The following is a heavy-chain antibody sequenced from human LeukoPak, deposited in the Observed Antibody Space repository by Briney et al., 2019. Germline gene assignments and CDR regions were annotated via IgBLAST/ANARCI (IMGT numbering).Heavy chain of an antibody. CDR1: GYPFTGYY. D-gene: IGHD2-2*01. J-gene: IGHJ4*02. CDR3: ARLADCSSSSCRSFAY. V-gene: IGHV1-2*02. CDR2: INPNSGFT. Sequence: ASVKVSCKASGYPFTGYYLHWVRQAPGQGLEWMGWINPNSGFTNYAQKFQGRVTMTRDTSISTAYMELSRLRSDDTAVYYCARLADCSSSSCRSFAYWGQGTLVTVSS.